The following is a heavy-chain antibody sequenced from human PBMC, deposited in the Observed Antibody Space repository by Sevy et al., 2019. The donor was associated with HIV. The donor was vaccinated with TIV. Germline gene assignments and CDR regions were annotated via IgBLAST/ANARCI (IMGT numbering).Heavy chain of an antibody. Sequence: GGSLRLSCAAPGFTFSTSSMSWVRQAPGKGLEWVSSVSSSSSFIYYADSVKGRFTISRDNAKNSLYLQMNSLRAEDTAVYFCVGCISIGCHQGWFDPWGQGTLVTVSS. D-gene: IGHD2-2*01. J-gene: IGHJ5*02. CDR2: VSSSSSFI. V-gene: IGHV3-21*01. CDR3: VGCISIGCHQGWFDP. CDR1: GFTFSTSS.